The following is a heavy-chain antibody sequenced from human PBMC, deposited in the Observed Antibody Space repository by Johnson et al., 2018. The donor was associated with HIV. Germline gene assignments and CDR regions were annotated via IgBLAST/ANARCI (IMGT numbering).Heavy chain of an antibody. CDR3: ARDEDGFYL. CDR2: IKEDGSAQ. J-gene: IGHJ3*01. Sequence: VQLVESGGGLIQPGGSLRLSCAASGFTVSSNYMSWVRQAPGKGPEWVANIKEDGSAQYYVDSVKGRFTISRDNAKNLLFLQVSSLRAEDTAVYYCARDEDGFYLWGQGTMVTVSS. V-gene: IGHV3-7*03. CDR1: GFTVSSNY.